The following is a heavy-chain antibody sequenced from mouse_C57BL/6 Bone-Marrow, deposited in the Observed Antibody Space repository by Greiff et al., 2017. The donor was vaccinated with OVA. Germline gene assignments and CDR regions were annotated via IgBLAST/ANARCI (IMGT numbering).Heavy chain of an antibody. CDR2: INPYNGGT. J-gene: IGHJ1*03. V-gene: IGHV1-19*01. Sequence: VQLQQSGPVLVKPGASVKMSCKASGYTFTDYYMNWVKQSHGKSLEWIGVINPYNGGTSYNQKFKGKATLTVDKSSSTAYMELNSLTSEDSAVYYCARYSSYYGSSYRYFDVWGTGTTVTVSS. D-gene: IGHD1-1*01. CDR3: ARYSSYYGSSYRYFDV. CDR1: GYTFTDYY.